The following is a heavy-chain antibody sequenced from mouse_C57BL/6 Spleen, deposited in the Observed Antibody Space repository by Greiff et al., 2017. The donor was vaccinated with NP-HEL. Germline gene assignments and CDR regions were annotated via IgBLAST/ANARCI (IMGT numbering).Heavy chain of an antibody. J-gene: IGHJ3*01. CDR3: ASDEDYHWFAY. Sequence: EVQLQQSGPELVKPGASVKISCKASGYTFTDYYMNWVKQSHGKSLEWIGDINPNNGGTSYNQKFKGKATLTVDKSSSTAYMELRSLTSEDSAVYYWASDEDYHWFAYWGQGTLVTVSA. V-gene: IGHV1-26*01. D-gene: IGHD2-4*01. CDR1: GYTFTDYY. CDR2: INPNNGGT.